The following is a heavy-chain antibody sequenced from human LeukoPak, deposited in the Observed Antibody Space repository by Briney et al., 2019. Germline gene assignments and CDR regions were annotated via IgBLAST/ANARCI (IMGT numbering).Heavy chain of an antibody. J-gene: IGHJ4*02. CDR2: ISGSGGTT. V-gene: IGHV3-23*01. Sequence: GGSLRLSCAASGFTFSDYYMSWIRQAPGKGLEWVSGISGSGGTTYYADSVKGRFTISRDNSKNTLYLQMNSLRAEDTAVYYCAKATVFGVVDYFDYWGQGTLVTVSS. D-gene: IGHD3-3*01. CDR3: AKATVFGVVDYFDY. CDR1: GFTFSDYY.